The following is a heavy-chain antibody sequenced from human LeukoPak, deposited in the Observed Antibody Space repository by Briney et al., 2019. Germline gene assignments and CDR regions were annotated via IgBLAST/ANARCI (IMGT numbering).Heavy chain of an antibody. V-gene: IGHV3-74*01. CDR2: IRSDGSTT. J-gene: IGHJ4*02. D-gene: IGHD6-19*01. CDR1: GFTFSRYW. Sequence: PGGSLRLSCAASGFTFSRYWMHWVRQAPGKGLVWVSFIRSDGSTTYADSVKGRFTFSRDNAKNTLYLQMNSLRADDTAVYYCARRTAVALYFDYWGQGTLVTVSS. CDR3: ARRTAVALYFDY.